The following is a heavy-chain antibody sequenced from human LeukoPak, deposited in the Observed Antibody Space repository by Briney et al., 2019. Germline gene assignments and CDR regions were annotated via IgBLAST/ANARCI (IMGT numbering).Heavy chain of an antibody. CDR3: AIIAVAGSLDY. J-gene: IGHJ4*02. Sequence: GASVKVSCKASGYTFTGYYMHWVRQAPGQGLEWMGRINPNSGGTNYAQKFQSRVTMTRDTSISTAYMELSRLRSDDTAVYYCAIIAVAGSLDYWGQGTLVTVSS. CDR2: INPNSGGT. V-gene: IGHV1-2*06. CDR1: GYTFTGYY. D-gene: IGHD6-19*01.